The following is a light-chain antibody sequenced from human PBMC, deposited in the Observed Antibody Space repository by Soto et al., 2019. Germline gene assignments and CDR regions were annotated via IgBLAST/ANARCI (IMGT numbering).Light chain of an antibody. CDR1: QGIGDT. J-gene: IGKJ4*01. V-gene: IGKV3-15*01. Sequence: MRQSPATPSVSPGEGATHSCRASQGIGDTLAWYQHKPGQTTRLLIYDTSTRATGVPTRFSGSRSGAEFTLTINSLQSEDFAVYYCQTYNNWPLTVGGGTKVVIK. CDR3: QTYNNWPLT. CDR2: DTS.